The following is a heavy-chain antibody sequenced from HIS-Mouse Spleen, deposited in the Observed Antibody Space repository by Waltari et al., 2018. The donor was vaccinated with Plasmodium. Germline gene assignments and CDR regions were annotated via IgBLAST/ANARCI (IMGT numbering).Heavy chain of an antibody. CDR2: IRGRGGST. CDR1: GFTVSSYA. V-gene: IGHV3-23*01. Sequence: EVQLLESGGGLVQPGGSLRLSCAASGFTVSSYAMSCVPQGPGKGLEWVSVIRGRGGSTYYADSGTGRFTISRDNSKNTLYLQMNGLRAEDTAVYYGAKGGWGFDYWGQGTLVTVSS. D-gene: IGHD1-26*01. J-gene: IGHJ4*02. CDR3: AKGGWGFDY.